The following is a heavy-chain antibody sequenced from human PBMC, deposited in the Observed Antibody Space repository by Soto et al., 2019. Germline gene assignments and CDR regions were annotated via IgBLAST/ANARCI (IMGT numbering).Heavy chain of an antibody. J-gene: IGHJ4*02. CDR2: ISSSSSYI. Sequence: EVQLVESGGGLVKPGGSLRLSCAASGFTFSSYSMNWVRQAPGKGLEWVSSISSSSSYIYYADSVKGRFTISRDNAKNSRHLKINSLRAEHTAVYSCAGGAYGDSDAYFDYWGEGPLVTVSS. V-gene: IGHV3-21*01. CDR1: GFTFSSYS. CDR3: AGGAYGDSDAYFDY. D-gene: IGHD4-17*01.